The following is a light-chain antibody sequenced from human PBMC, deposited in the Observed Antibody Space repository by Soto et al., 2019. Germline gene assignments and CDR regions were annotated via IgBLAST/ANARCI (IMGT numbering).Light chain of an antibody. CDR3: SSYTTVNTLVS. CDR1: SSDIGNYNY. J-gene: IGLJ1*01. Sequence: QSALTQPASVSGSPGQSITISCTGTSSDIGNYNYVSWYQQHPGKAPKLIIYEVNNRPSGVSNRFSGSKSVNTASLTISGLQAEDEADYYCSSYTTVNTLVSFGTGTKLTVL. V-gene: IGLV2-14*01. CDR2: EVN.